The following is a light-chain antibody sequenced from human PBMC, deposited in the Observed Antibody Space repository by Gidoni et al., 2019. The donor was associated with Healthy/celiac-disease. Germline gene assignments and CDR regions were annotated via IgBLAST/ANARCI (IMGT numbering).Light chain of an antibody. V-gene: IGKV3-20*01. J-gene: IGKJ4*01. CDR2: GAS. CDR3: QQYGSSPSWT. Sequence: EIVLTRSPGTLSLSPGERATLSCRASQSVSSSYLAWYQQKPGQAPRLLIYGASSRATGIPDRFSGSGSGTDFTLTISRLEPEDFAVYYCQQYGSSPSWTFGGGTKVEIK. CDR1: QSVSSSY.